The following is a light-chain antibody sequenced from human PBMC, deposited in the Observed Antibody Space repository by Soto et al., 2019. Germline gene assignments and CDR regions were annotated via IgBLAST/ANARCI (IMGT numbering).Light chain of an antibody. J-gene: IGLJ2*01. CDR1: SSDVGGYNY. CDR2: DVV. CDR3: RSYAGGYTLGA. Sequence: QSALTQPRSVSGSPGQSVTISCTGTSSDVGGYNYVSWYQQLPGKAPKLMIYDVVKRPSGVPDRFSGSKSGNTASLIISGLQAEDEADYYCRSYAGGYTLGAFGGGTKVTVL. V-gene: IGLV2-11*01.